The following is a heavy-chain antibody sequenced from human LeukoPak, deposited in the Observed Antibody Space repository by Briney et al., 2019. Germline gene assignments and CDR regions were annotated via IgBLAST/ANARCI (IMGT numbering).Heavy chain of an antibody. CDR2: ISYSGST. J-gene: IGHJ6*03. V-gene: IGHV4-59*01. Sequence: SETLSLTCTVSGDSMSSYYWSWIRQPPGKGLEWIAYISYSGSTKYNPSLQNRVTISVDTSKNQFSLKLSSVTAADTAVYYCASSRFGELSYYMDVWGKGTTVTISS. CDR3: ASSRFGELSYYMDV. D-gene: IGHD3-10*01. CDR1: GDSMSSYY.